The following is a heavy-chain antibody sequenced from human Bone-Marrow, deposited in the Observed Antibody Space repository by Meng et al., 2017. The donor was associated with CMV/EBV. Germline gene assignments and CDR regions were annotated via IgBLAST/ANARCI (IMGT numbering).Heavy chain of an antibody. V-gene: IGHV1-69*12. CDR1: GGTFSSYA. D-gene: IGHD2-8*02. Sequence: QVQMGQEGGEVKKPGSSGKGSCKASGGTFSSYAISWVRQAPGQGLEWMGGIIPIFGTANYAQKFQGRVTITADESTSTAYMELSSLRSEDTAVYYCARGEGLLGDWFDPWGQGTLVTVSS. CDR3: ARGEGLLGDWFDP. CDR2: IIPIFGTA. J-gene: IGHJ5*02.